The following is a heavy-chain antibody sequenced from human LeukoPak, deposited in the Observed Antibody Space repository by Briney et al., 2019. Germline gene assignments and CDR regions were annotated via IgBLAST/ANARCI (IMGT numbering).Heavy chain of an antibody. Sequence: SVNVSCKASGGTFSSYAISWVRQAPGQGLEWMGGIIPIFGTANYAQKFQGRVTITADESTSTAYMELSSLRSEDTAVYYCAAQGIAVAGTRDDAFDIWGQGTMVTVSS. CDR1: GGTFSSYA. CDR3: AAQGIAVAGTRDDAFDI. D-gene: IGHD6-19*01. J-gene: IGHJ3*02. V-gene: IGHV1-69*13. CDR2: IIPIFGTA.